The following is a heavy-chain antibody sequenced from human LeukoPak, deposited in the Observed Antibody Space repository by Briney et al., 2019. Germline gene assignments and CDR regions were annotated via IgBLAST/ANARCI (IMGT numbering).Heavy chain of an antibody. Sequence: GGSLRLSCAASGFTFRSYAMSWVRQAPGKGLEWVSAISGSGGNTYYADSVKGRFTISRDNSKNTLYLQMNSLRAEDTAVYYCAKSSGTSRESTDYWGQGTLVTVSS. CDR2: ISGSGGNT. J-gene: IGHJ4*02. D-gene: IGHD2-2*01. V-gene: IGHV3-23*01. CDR1: GFTFRSYA. CDR3: AKSSGTSRESTDY.